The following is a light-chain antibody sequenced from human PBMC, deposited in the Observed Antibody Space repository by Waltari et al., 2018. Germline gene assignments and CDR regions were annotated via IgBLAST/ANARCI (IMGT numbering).Light chain of an antibody. J-gene: IGLJ3*02. CDR3: CSYAGSHTWV. CDR2: DVT. CDR1: SNYVGSYRY. Sequence: QSALTQPRSVSGSPGQSVTLSCTGSSNYVGSYRYFSWFQQYPGKAPKLIIHDVTTRPSGVPDRFSGSKSDNTAYLTISGLQAGDEADYYCCSYAGSHTWVFGGGTTLTVL. V-gene: IGLV2-11*01.